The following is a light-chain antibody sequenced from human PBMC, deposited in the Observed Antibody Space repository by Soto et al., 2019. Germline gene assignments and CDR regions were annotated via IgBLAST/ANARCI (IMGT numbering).Light chain of an antibody. V-gene: IGKV1-5*01. CDR3: QHYRLYSPWT. J-gene: IGKJ1*01. CDR2: DAS. CDR1: QNINAW. Sequence: DIHMTQSPSSLSVSVGDRVTITCRTSQNINAWLAWYHQRPGQAPKLLSYDASTVQSGVPSRFSGSGSGTEFTLAISSLQPDYSATYYGQHYRLYSPWTFGQGPKVEIK.